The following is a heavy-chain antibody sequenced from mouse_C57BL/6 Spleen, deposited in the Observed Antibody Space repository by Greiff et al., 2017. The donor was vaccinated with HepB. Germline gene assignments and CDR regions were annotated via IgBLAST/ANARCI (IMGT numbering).Heavy chain of an antibody. J-gene: IGHJ1*03. CDR1: GYTFTSYW. D-gene: IGHD1-1*01. CDR3: ARSATTVVATEYFDV. V-gene: IGHV1-61*01. Sequence: QVQLQQPGAELVRPGSSVKLSCKASGYTFTSYWMDWVKQRPGQGLEWIGNIYPSDSETHYNQKFKDKATLTVDKSSSTAYMQLSSLTSEDSAVYYCARSATTVVATEYFDVWGTGTTVTGSS. CDR2: IYPSDSET.